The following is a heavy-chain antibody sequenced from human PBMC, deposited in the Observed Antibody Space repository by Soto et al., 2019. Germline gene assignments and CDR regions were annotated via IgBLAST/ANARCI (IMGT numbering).Heavy chain of an antibody. CDR3: AKDPGYCSGGSCHGWFDP. D-gene: IGHD2-15*01. J-gene: IGHJ5*02. CDR1: GFTFSSYA. Sequence: GGSLRLSCAASGFTFSSYAMSWVRQAPGKGLEWVSAISGSGGSTYYADSVKGRFTISRDNSKNALYLQMNSLRAEDTAVYYCAKDPGYCSGGSCHGWFDPWGQGTLVTVS. CDR2: ISGSGGST. V-gene: IGHV3-23*01.